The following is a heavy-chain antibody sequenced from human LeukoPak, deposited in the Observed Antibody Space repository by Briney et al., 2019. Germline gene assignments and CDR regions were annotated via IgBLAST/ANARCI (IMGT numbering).Heavy chain of an antibody. Sequence: VGSLRLSCAASGFTFSSYWMHWGRQVPGKGLVWVSRINPGGSSTAYADSVKGRFTISRDNAKNTLYLQMDSLRAEDTAIYYCARSNQADDYWGQGTLVTVSS. D-gene: IGHD1-14*01. V-gene: IGHV3-74*01. CDR1: GFTFSSYW. J-gene: IGHJ4*02. CDR3: ARSNQADDY. CDR2: INPGGSST.